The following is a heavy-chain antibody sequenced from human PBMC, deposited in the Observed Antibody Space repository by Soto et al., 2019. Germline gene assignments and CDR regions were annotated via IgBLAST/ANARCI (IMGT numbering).Heavy chain of an antibody. D-gene: IGHD1-26*01. V-gene: IGHV3-7*01. CDR3: ARAVVGATYYYYGMDV. CDR1: GFTFSSYW. Sequence: GGSLRLSCAASGFTFSSYWMSWVRQAPGKGLEWVANIKQDGSEKYYVDSVKGRFTISRDNAKNSLYLHMNSLRAEDTAVYYCARAVVGATYYYYGMDVWGQGTTVTVSS. J-gene: IGHJ6*02. CDR2: IKQDGSEK.